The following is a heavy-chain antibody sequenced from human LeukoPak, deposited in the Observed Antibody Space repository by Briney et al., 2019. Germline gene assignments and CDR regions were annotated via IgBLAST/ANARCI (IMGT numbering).Heavy chain of an antibody. CDR2: IKQDGSEK. Sequence: GGSLRLSCAASGFTFSSYWMSWVRQAPGKGLEWVANIKQDGSEKYYVDSVKGRFTISRHNAKNSLYLQMNSLRAEDTAVYYCARGYDSSGYWYFDYWGQGTLVTVSS. CDR3: ARGYDSSGYWYFDY. J-gene: IGHJ4*02. D-gene: IGHD3-22*01. V-gene: IGHV3-7*04. CDR1: GFTFSSYW.